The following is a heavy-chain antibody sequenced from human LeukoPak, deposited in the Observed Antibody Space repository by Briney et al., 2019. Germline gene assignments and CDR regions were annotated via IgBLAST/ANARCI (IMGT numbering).Heavy chain of an antibody. CDR3: ARDFRDMVRGVIYYYYYMDV. J-gene: IGHJ6*03. Sequence: SETLSLTCAVYGGSFSGYYWSWIRQPPGKGLEWIGEINHSGSTNYNPSLKSRVTISVDTSKNQFSLKLSSVTAADTAVYYCARDFRDMVRGVIYYYYYMDVWGKGTTVTVSS. D-gene: IGHD3-10*01. CDR1: GGSFSGYY. CDR2: INHSGST. V-gene: IGHV4-34*01.